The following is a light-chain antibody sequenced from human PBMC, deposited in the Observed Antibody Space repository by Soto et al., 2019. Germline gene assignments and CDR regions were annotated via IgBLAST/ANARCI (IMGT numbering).Light chain of an antibody. CDR3: SSYTRRNTVI. V-gene: IGLV2-14*01. J-gene: IGLJ2*01. Sequence: QSVLTQPASVSGSPGQSITISCTGTSSDIGGYDYVSWYQQYPGKAPKLMVYDVTTRPSGVSNRFSGSKSGSTASLTISGLQAEDEADYYCSSYTRRNTVIFGGGTKLTVL. CDR2: DVT. CDR1: SSDIGGYDY.